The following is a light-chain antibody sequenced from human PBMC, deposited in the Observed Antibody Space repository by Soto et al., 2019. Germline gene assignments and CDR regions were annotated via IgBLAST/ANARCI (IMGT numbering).Light chain of an antibody. CDR1: NVGSKS. V-gene: IGLV3-21*02. CDR2: DDS. J-gene: IGLJ1*01. Sequence: SYELTQPPSVSVAPGQTATVTWGGNNVGSKSVHWYQQKPGQAPVLVVYDDSDRPSGIPERFSGSNSGNTATLTISRVEAGDEADYYCKVLDTTSDQGVFGTGTKFTVL. CDR3: KVLDTTSDQGV.